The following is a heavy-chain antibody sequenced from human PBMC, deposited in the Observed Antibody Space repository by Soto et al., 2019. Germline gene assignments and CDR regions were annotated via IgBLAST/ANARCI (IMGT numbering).Heavy chain of an antibody. Sequence: PSETLSLTCTVSGGSISSYYLSWIRQPPGKGLEWIGYIYYSGSTNYNPSLKSRVTISVDTSKNQFSLKLSSVTAADTAVYYCARGVVVVVAATSLDAFDIWGQGTMVTVSS. D-gene: IGHD2-15*01. CDR1: GGSISSYY. CDR2: IYYSGST. CDR3: ARGVVVVVAATSLDAFDI. J-gene: IGHJ3*02. V-gene: IGHV4-59*01.